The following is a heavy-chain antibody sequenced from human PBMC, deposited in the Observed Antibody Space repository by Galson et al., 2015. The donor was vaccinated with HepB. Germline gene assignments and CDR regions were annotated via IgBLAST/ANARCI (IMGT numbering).Heavy chain of an antibody. CDR1: GYTFTSYY. CDR2: INPSGGST. D-gene: IGHD6-13*01. V-gene: IGHV1-46*04. CDR3: ARVSSSWRFTFDY. J-gene: IGHJ4*02. Sequence: SVKVSCKASGYTFTSYYMHWVRQAPGQGLEWMGIINPSGGSTSYAQKLQGRVTMTRDTSTSTVYMELSSLRSEGTAVYYCARVSSSWRFTFDYWGQGTLVTVSS.